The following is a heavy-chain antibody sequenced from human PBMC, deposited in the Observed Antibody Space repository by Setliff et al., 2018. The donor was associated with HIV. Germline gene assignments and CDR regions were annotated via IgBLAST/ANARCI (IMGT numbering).Heavy chain of an antibody. CDR3: AKTYYGSGTHLRWYQFDN. CDR2: IYSAGSTT. J-gene: IGHJ4*02. CDR1: GFTFSSYA. D-gene: IGHD3-10*01. V-gene: IGHV3-23*03. Sequence: QPGGSLRLSCAASGFTFSSYAMSWVRQAPGKGLEWVSFIYSAGSTTSYADSVKGRFTISRDNSRNTLYLQMNRLRAEDTAVYYCAKTYYGSGTHLRWYQFDNWGQGTLVTVSS.